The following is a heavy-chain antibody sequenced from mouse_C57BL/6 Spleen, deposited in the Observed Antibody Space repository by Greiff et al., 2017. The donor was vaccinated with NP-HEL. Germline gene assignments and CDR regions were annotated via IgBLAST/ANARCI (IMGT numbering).Heavy chain of an antibody. V-gene: IGHV1-64*01. J-gene: IGHJ4*01. CDR2: IHPNSGST. D-gene: IGHD3-2*02. CDR1: GYTFTSYW. Sequence: VQLQQPGAELVKPGASVKLSCKASGYTFTSYWMHWVKQRPGQGLEWIGMIHPNSGSTNYNEKFKSKATLTVDKSSSTAYMQLSSLTSEDSAVYYCARSGTAQATPYAMDYWGQGTSVTVSS. CDR3: ARSGTAQATPYAMDY.